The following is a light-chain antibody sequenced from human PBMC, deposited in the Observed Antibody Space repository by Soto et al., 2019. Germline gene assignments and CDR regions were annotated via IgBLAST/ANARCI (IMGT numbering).Light chain of an antibody. CDR3: QSYDLSLRVVL. CDR2: ANN. V-gene: IGLV1-40*01. J-gene: IGLJ2*01. Sequence: QSVLTQPPSVSGAPGQKVTISCTGKSSNIGAGYDVHWYQQLPGTAPKLLISANNNRPSGVSERFSGSKSVSSGSLAIAGLQPEDEGDYYCQSYDLSLRVVLFGGGTQLTVL. CDR1: SSNIGAGYD.